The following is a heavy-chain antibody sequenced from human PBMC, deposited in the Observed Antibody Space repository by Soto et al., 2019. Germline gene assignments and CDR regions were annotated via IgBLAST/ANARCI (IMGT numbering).Heavy chain of an antibody. V-gene: IGHV4-34*01. D-gene: IGHD3-16*01. CDR3: VIIRCQLPSSVLWLDP. CDR1: GGFLSESY. J-gene: IGHJ5*02. CDR2: INHVGGT. Sequence: SETLSLTCAVYGGFLSESYWTWIRQPPGKGLEWIGEINHVGGTNYNPSLKSRVTMSVDTSQNQFSLRLISVTAADTAMYFCVIIRCQLPSSVLWLDPWGQGTPVTVSS.